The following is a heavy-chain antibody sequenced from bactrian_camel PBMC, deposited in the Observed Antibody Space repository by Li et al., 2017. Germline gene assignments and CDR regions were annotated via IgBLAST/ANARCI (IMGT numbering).Heavy chain of an antibody. D-gene: IGHD2*01. J-gene: IGHJ4*01. CDR2: VSRGGTT. CDR1: GPIYPNNC. CDR3: AATPRPSGGGCFYFTQPKY. V-gene: IGHV3S53*01. Sequence: QVQLVESGGDSVQVGGSLRLACVVTGPIYPNNCMAWFRQAPGKKREGVASVSRGGTTSYADSVKGRFTISRGNTENTVFLEMNSLEPDDTGMYYCAATPRPSGGGCFYFTQPKYWGQGTQVTVS.